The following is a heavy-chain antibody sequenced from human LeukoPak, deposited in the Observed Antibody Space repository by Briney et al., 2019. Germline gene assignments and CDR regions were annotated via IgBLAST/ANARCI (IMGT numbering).Heavy chain of an antibody. CDR2: ISWDGEST. D-gene: IGHD6-13*01. V-gene: IGHV3-43D*03. Sequence: GGSLRLSCAASGFIFEDYAMHWVRQTPGKGLEWVSLISWDGESTYYADSVKGRFTISRDNSKNSLYLQMSSLRVEDTALYYCTKDDSGYTSSWSIDYWGQGTLVTVSS. CDR3: TKDDSGYTSSWSIDY. CDR1: GFIFEDYA. J-gene: IGHJ4*02.